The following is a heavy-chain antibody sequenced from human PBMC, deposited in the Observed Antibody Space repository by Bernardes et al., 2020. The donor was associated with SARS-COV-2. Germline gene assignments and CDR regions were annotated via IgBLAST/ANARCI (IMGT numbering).Heavy chain of an antibody. V-gene: IGHV3-33*01. D-gene: IGHD3-22*01. CDR1: GFTFNNYG. J-gene: IGHJ6*02. Sequence: WGTLRLSCAASGFTFNNYGMHWVRQAPGKGLEWVALIWYDGSSKYYADSVKGRFTISRDNSKNTLYLQMNSLRAEDTAIYYCARDLPPRVITHIYYGMDVWGQGTTVTVSS. CDR3: ARDLPPRVITHIYYGMDV. CDR2: IWYDGSSK.